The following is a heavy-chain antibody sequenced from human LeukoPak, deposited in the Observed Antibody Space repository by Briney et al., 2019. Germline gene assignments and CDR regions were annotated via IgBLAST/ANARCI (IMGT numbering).Heavy chain of an antibody. CDR1: GYTFTSYA. CDR2: INVYNGDT. CDR3: ARGGYDFWSNYLNY. V-gene: IGHV1-18*01. Sequence: ASVKVSCKASGYTFTSYAMHWVRQAPGQGPEWMGWINVYNGDTKYAQKFQGRVTMTTETSTSTAYMELRSLIYDDTAVYYCARGGYDFWSNYLNYWGQGTLVSVSS. J-gene: IGHJ4*02. D-gene: IGHD3-3*01.